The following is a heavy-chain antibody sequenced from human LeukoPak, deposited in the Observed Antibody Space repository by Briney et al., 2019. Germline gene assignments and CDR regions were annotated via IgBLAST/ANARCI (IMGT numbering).Heavy chain of an antibody. CDR2: INSDGSST. V-gene: IGHV3-74*01. Sequence: PGGSLRLSCAASGFTFTYYWMHWVRQAPGKGLVWVSHINSDGSSTTYADSVKGRFTISRDNAKNTLYLQMNSLRAEDTAVYYCARDRYYGMDVWGQGTTVTVSS. J-gene: IGHJ6*02. CDR3: ARDRYYGMDV. CDR1: GFTFTYYW.